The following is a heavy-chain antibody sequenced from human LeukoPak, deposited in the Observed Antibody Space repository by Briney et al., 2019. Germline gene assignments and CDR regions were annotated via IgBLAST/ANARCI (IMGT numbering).Heavy chain of an antibody. D-gene: IGHD2-2*01. CDR1: GYTFTSHY. V-gene: IGHV1-46*01. CDR3: ARDVSSTSSWWFDP. J-gene: IGHJ5*02. CDR2: INPTGGST. Sequence: ASVKVSCKASGYTFTSHYMHWVRQAPEKGLEWMGIINPTGGSTSYAQKFQGRVTMTRDTSTSTDYMELSSLTYEDTAVYYYARDVSSTSSWWFDPWGQGTLVIVSS.